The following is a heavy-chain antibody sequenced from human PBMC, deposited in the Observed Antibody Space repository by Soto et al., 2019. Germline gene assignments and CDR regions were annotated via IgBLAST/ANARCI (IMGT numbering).Heavy chain of an antibody. J-gene: IGHJ5*01. V-gene: IGHV4-4*02. Sequence: SETLSLTCTLSGGSVRAPDWWNWVRQSPDKGLEWIAEVHIAGHSNYNPSLRSRVSVSIDSSKNQFYLNLNSVTAADTAIYYCARVRQGCSANNCYFDPWGQGTQVTVSS. CDR1: GGSVRAPDW. CDR2: VHIAGHS. CDR3: ARVRQGCSANNCYFDP. D-gene: IGHD1-1*01.